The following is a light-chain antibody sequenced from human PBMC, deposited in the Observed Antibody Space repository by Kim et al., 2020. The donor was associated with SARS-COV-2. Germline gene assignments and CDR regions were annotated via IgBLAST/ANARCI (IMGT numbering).Light chain of an antibody. CDR2: DVT. CDR3: FSYAGNDNWV. V-gene: IGLV2-8*01. Sequence: GHSIPSYCAAPSNCVDGYNSVSWYQQPPGKAPKLIIYDVTMRPSGVPDRFSASKSGNAASLTVSRLQSEDEADYYCFSYAGNDNWVFGGGTQLTVL. CDR1: SNCVDGYNS. J-gene: IGLJ3*02.